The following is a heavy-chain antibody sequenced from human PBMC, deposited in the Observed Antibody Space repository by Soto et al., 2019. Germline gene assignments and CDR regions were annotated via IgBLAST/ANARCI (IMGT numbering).Heavy chain of an antibody. CDR1: GFTFSSYS. J-gene: IGHJ6*02. CDR3: ARDGGRDTAMVRGYYYYGMDV. D-gene: IGHD5-18*01. CDR2: ISSSSTI. V-gene: IGHV3-48*02. Sequence: EVQLVESGGGLVQPGGSLRLSCAASGFTFSSYSMNWVRQAPGKGLEWVSYISSSSTIYYADSVKGRFTISRDNAKNSLYLQMNSLRDEDTAVYYCARDGGRDTAMVRGYYYYGMDVWGQGTTVTVSS.